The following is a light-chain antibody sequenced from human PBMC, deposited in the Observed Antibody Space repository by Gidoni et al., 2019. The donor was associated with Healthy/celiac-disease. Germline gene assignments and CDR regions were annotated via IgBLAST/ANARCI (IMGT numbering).Light chain of an antibody. V-gene: IGLV5-37*01. CDR1: SDINVSSYN. CDR3: VIWPSNAVV. J-gene: IGLJ2*01. Sequence: DSARLIGTFPSDINVSSYNIYRYQQKPGSPPRYLLYYYSNSDKGQGSGVPSRFSGAKNASANTGILLSAVLQSEDEADYYCVIWPSNAVVFGGGTKLTVL. CDR2: YYSNSDK.